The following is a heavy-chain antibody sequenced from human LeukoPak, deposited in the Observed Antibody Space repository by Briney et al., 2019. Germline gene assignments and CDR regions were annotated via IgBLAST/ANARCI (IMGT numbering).Heavy chain of an antibody. CDR2: ISSSSSTI. Sequence: GGSLRLSCAASGFTFSSYSMNWVRQAPGKGLEWVSYISSSSSTIYYADSVKGRFTISRDNAKNSLYLQMNSLRAEDTAVYYCAREVDCSSTSCRGAFDIWGQGTMVTVSS. V-gene: IGHV3-48*04. CDR3: AREVDCSSTSCRGAFDI. J-gene: IGHJ3*02. D-gene: IGHD2-2*01. CDR1: GFTFSSYS.